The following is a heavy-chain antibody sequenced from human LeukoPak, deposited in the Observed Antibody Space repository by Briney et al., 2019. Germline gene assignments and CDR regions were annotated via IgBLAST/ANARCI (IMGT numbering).Heavy chain of an antibody. CDR1: GFTFSSYW. CDR3: ARVRAGIAARPHYFDY. D-gene: IGHD6-6*01. J-gene: IGHJ4*02. Sequence: GGSLRLSCAASGFTFSSYWMHWVRQAPGKGLVWVSRINSDGSSTSYADSVKGRFTISRDNAKNTLYLQMNSLRAEDTAVYYCARVRAGIAARPHYFDYWGQGTLVTVSS. V-gene: IGHV3-74*01. CDR2: INSDGSST.